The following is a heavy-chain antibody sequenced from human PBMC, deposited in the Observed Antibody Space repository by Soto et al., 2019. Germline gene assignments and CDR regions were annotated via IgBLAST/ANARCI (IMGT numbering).Heavy chain of an antibody. D-gene: IGHD1-26*01. J-gene: IGHJ4*02. CDR1: NFPISSGYY. Sequence: PSETLSLTCVVSNFPISSGYYWGWIRQSPGKGLEWIASIYRSGTTSYNPSLKSRVTISVDPSKNQFSLMLTAVTAADTAVYYCARTHSGSYYSVFNYWGRGSLVTVSS. V-gene: IGHV4-38-2*01. CDR2: IYRSGTT. CDR3: ARTHSGSYYSVFNY.